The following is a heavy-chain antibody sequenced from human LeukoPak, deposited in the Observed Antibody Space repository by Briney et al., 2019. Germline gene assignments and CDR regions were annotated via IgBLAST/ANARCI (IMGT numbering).Heavy chain of an antibody. D-gene: IGHD7-27*01. CDR2: IYYSGST. CDR1: GGSISSSSYY. Sequence: SETLSLTCTVSGGSISSSSYYWGWIRQPPGKGLEWIGYIYYSGSTYYNPSLKSRVTISVDTSKNQFSLKLSSVTAADTAVYYCARELTGDDYYYYMDVWGKGTTVTVSS. V-gene: IGHV4-30-4*08. CDR3: ARELTGDDYYYYMDV. J-gene: IGHJ6*03.